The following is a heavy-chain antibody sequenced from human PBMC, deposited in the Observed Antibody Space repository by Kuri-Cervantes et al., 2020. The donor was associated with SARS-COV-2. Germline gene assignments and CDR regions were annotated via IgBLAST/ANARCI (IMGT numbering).Heavy chain of an antibody. Sequence: GESLKISCTASGFIFSDYYMTWIRQAPGKGLEWVSAISGSGGSTYYADSVKGRFTISRDNSKNTLYLQMNSLRAEDTAVYYCAKEADFWSGSDLDYWGQGTLVTVSS. CDR2: ISGSGGST. J-gene: IGHJ4*02. V-gene: IGHV3-23*01. D-gene: IGHD3-3*01. CDR1: GFIFSDYY. CDR3: AKEADFWSGSDLDY.